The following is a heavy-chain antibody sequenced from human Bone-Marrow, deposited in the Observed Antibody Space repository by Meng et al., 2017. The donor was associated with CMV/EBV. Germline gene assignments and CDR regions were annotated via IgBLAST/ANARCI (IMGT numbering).Heavy chain of an antibody. V-gene: IGHV1-18*04. D-gene: IGHD2-2*01. J-gene: IGHJ6*02. CDR3: ARSVLGRCSSTSCHPTSYYYYGMDV. CDR1: GYTFTYRY. Sequence: ASVKVSCKASGYTFTYRYLHWVRQAPGQGLEWMGWISAYNGNTNYAQKLQGRVTMTTDTSTSTAYMELRSLRSDDTAVYYCARSVLGRCSSTSCHPTSYYYYGMDVWGQGTTVTVSS. CDR2: ISAYNGNT.